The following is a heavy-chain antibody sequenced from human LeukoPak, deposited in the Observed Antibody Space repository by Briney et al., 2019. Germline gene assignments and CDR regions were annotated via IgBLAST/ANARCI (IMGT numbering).Heavy chain of an antibody. CDR3: ARGASHWDY. CDR1: GFTFSTFW. Sequence: GGSLRLSCAASGFTFSTFWMSWVRQAPGKGLEWVANIKQDESEKYYMDSVKGRFTISRDNAKNSLYLQMNSLRAEDTAVYFCARGASHWDYWGQGTLVTVSS. J-gene: IGHJ4*02. V-gene: IGHV3-7*03. D-gene: IGHD1-1*01. CDR2: IKQDESEK.